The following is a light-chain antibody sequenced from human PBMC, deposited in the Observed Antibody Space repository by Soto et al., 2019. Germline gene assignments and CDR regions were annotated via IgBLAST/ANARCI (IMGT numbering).Light chain of an antibody. J-gene: IGKJ2*01. CDR3: QHRSNWPRYT. CDR1: QSVGSS. Sequence: EIVLTQSPATLSLSPGKRATLSCRASQSVGSSLAWYQQKPGQAPRLLIYDTSNRATGIPARFSGSGSGTDFTLTISSLEPEDVAVYYCQHRSNWPRYTFGQGTKLDMK. V-gene: IGKV3-11*01. CDR2: DTS.